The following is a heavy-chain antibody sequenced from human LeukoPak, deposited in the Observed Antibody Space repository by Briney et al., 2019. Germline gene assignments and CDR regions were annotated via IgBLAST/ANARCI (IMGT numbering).Heavy chain of an antibody. D-gene: IGHD2-2*01. CDR1: GGSISSYY. CDR3: ARVVPAAIQYNWFDP. V-gene: IGHV4-4*07. J-gene: IGHJ5*02. CDR2: IYTSGST. Sequence: SETLSLTCTVSGGSISSYYWSWIGQPAGKGLEWIGRIYTSGSTNYNPSLKSRVTMSVDTSKNQFSLKLSSVTAADTAVYYCARVVPAAIQYNWFDPWGQGTLVTVSS.